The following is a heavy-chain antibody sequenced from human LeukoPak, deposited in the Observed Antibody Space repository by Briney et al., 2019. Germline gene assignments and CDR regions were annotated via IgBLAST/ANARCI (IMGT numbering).Heavy chain of an antibody. D-gene: IGHD3-10*01. J-gene: IGHJ5*02. CDR3: ARDRYYYGSGSNWFDP. Sequence: SETLSLTCTVSGGSISSSSYYWGWIRQPPGKGLEWIGSIYYSGSTYYNPSLKSRVTISVDTSKNQFSLKLSSVTAADTAVYYCARDRYYYGSGSNWFDPWGQGTLVTVSS. CDR1: GGSISSSSYY. V-gene: IGHV4-39*02. CDR2: IYYSGST.